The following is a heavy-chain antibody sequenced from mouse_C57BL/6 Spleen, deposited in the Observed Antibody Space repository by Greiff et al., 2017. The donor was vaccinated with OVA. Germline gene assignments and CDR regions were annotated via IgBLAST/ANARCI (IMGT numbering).Heavy chain of an antibody. V-gene: IGHV1-69*01. Sequence: QVQLQQPGAELVMPGASVKLSCKASGYTFTSYWMHWVKQRPGQGLEWIGEIDPSDSYTNYNQKFKGQSTLTVDKSSSTAYMQLSSLTSEDSAVYYCARWDEDSYAMDYWGQGTSVTVSS. CDR1: GYTFTSYW. CDR3: ARWDEDSYAMDY. J-gene: IGHJ4*01. D-gene: IGHD4-1*01. CDR2: IDPSDSYT.